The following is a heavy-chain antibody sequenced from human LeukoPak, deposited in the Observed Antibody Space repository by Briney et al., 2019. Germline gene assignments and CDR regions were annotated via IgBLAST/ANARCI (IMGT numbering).Heavy chain of an antibody. CDR3: ARLPDNCGGDCAYFDY. CDR2: IKQDGSEK. J-gene: IGHJ4*02. D-gene: IGHD2-21*02. Sequence: GGSLRLSCAASGFTFSSYWMSWVRQAPGKGLEWVANIKQDGSEKYYVDSVKGRFTISRDNAKNSLYLQMNSLRAEDTAVYYCARLPDNCGGDCAYFDYWGQGTLVTVSS. V-gene: IGHV3-7*01. CDR1: GFTFSSYW.